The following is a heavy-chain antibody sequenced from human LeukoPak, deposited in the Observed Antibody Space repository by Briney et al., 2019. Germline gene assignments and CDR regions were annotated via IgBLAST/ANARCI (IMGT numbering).Heavy chain of an antibody. CDR1: GFTFSSYA. CDR3: ARDVLYCSSTSCQNSPLDY. D-gene: IGHD2-2*01. CDR2: ISYDGSNK. Sequence: GGSLRLSCAASGFTFSSYAMHWVRQAPGKGLEWVAVISYDGSNKYYADSVKGRFTISRDNSKNTPYLQMNSLRAEDTAVYYCARDVLYCSSTSCQNSPLDYWGQGTLVTVSS. V-gene: IGHV3-30-3*01. J-gene: IGHJ4*02.